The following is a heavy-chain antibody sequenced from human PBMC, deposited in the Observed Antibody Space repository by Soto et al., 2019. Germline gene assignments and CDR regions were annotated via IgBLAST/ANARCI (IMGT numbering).Heavy chain of an antibody. CDR3: ARGNHRWLQLWYFYL. CDR1: GGTFSNYP. Sequence: QVQLVQSGAEVKKPGSSVKVSCKASGGTFSNYPISWVRQAPGQGLEWMGGIIPIFGTVNYAQKFQGRVTITADESTSTAYMELSSRRSEDTAVYYCARGNHRWLQLWYFYLWGRGTLVTVSS. J-gene: IGHJ2*01. D-gene: IGHD5-12*01. CDR2: IIPIFGTV. V-gene: IGHV1-69*12.